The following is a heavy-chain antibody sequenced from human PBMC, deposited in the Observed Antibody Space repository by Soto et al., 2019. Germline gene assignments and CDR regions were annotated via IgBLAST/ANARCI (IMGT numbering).Heavy chain of an antibody. CDR3: ARVLPPFDP. J-gene: IGHJ5*02. Sequence: VKVSCKASGYTFTSYGISWVRQAPGQGLEWMGWINAYNGNTNYAQKLQGKVPMTTDTSTSTAYMELRSLRSDDTAVYYCARVLPPFDPWGQGTLVTVPQ. CDR2: INAYNGNT. CDR1: GYTFTSYG. V-gene: IGHV1-18*01.